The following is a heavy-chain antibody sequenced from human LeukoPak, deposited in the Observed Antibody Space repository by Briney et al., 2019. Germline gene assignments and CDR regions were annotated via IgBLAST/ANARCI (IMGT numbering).Heavy chain of an antibody. J-gene: IGHJ4*02. CDR1: GFAFFDAR. CDR3: TTRLN. CDR2: IKRNGEGGTA. V-gene: IGHV3-15*05. Sequence: PGGSLRLSCAASGFAFFDARMTWVRQAPGKGLEWVGQIKRNGEGGTADYAAPLKGRFSISRDDSKRTVYLQMDSLTSEDSGVYYCTTRLNWGQGTRVTVSS.